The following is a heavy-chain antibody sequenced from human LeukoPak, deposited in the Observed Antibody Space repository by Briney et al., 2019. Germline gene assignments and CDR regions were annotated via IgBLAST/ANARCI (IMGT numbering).Heavy chain of an antibody. CDR1: GFTFSSYW. V-gene: IGHV3-7*03. CDR3: AKERGSSGYFDY. Sequence: GGSLRLSCAASGFTFSSYWMSWVRQAPGKGLEWVANIKQDGSEKYYVDSVKGRFTISRDNSKNSLHLQMNSLRTEDTALYYCAKERGSSGYFDYWGQGTLVTVSS. J-gene: IGHJ4*02. CDR2: IKQDGSEK. D-gene: IGHD6-6*01.